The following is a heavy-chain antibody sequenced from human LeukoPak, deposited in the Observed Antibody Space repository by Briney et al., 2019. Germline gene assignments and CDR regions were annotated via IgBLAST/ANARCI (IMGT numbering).Heavy chain of an antibody. Sequence: GGSLRLSCAASGFTFSSYSMNWVRQAPGKGLEWVSSISSSSSYIYYADSVKGRFTISRDNAKNSLYPQMNSLRAEDTAVYYCARAKYRYCSSTSCYGYFDYWGQGTLVTVSS. J-gene: IGHJ4*02. CDR2: ISSSSSYI. V-gene: IGHV3-21*01. D-gene: IGHD2-2*01. CDR1: GFTFSSYS. CDR3: ARAKYRYCSSTSCYGYFDY.